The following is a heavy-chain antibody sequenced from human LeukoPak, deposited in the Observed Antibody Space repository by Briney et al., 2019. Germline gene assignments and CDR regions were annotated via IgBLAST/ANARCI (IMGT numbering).Heavy chain of an antibody. CDR1: GGSFSGYY. CDR2: INHSGST. V-gene: IGHV4-34*01. Sequence: PSETRSLTCAVYGGSFSGYYWSWIRQPPGKGLEWIGEINHSGSTNYNPSLKSRVTISVDTSKNQFSLKLSSVTAADTAVYYCASGLLVTSFDYWGQGTLVTVSS. D-gene: IGHD2-21*02. CDR3: ASGLLVTSFDY. J-gene: IGHJ4*02.